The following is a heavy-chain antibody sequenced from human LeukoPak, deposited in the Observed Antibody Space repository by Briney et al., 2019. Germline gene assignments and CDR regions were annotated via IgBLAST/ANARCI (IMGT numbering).Heavy chain of an antibody. V-gene: IGHV3-48*03. Sequence: GGSLRLTFPSCLFTYSSYEMNWLRQAPGKVREWVSYISSGSTIYDADSGKGQFTIPRHNTKNSLHLQMTSLRGEDTAVSYCARSKTIPLDGMDVWGTGTTVTVSS. CDR3: ARSKTIPLDGMDV. J-gene: IGHJ6*04. CDR1: LFTYSSYE. D-gene: IGHD2-2*02. CDR2: ISSGSTI.